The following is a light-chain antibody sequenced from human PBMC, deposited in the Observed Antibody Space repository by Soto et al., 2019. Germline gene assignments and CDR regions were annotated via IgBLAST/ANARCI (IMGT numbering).Light chain of an antibody. CDR3: SSYTSSTYYV. J-gene: IGLJ1*01. CDR1: SSDVGGYNY. CDR2: DVS. V-gene: IGLV2-14*01. Sequence: ALAQPASVSGSPGQSITISCTGTSSDVGGYNYVSWYQQHPGKAPKLMIYDVSNRPSGVSNRSSGSKSGNTASLTISGLHAEDEADYYCSSYTSSTYYVFGTGTKVTVL.